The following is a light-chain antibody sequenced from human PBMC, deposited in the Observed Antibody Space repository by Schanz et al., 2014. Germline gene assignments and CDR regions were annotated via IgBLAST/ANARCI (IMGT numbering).Light chain of an antibody. J-gene: IGLJ1*01. CDR1: SSDIGRYNY. CDR2: EVV. CDR3: SSYGGSHNYV. Sequence: QSALTQPPSASGSPGQSVTISCTGTSSDIGRYNYVSWYQQHPGKAPKLILFEVVKRPTGVPDRFSGSKSGDTASLTVSGLQAEDEADYYCSSYGGSHNYVFGTGTKLTVL. V-gene: IGLV2-8*01.